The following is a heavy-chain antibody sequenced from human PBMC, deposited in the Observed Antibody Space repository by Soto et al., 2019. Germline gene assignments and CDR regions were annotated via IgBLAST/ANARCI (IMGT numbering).Heavy chain of an antibody. CDR2: IYYSGST. D-gene: IGHD6-13*01. V-gene: IGHV4-30-4*01. CDR1: GGSISSGDYY. CDR3: ARAKAPLYSSSWYWFDP. J-gene: IGHJ5*02. Sequence: PSETLSLTCTVSGGSISSGDYYWSWIRRPPGKGLEWIGYIYYSGSTYYNPSLKSRVTISVDTSKNQFSLKLSSVTAADTAVYYCARAKAPLYSSSWYWFDPWGQGTLVTVSS.